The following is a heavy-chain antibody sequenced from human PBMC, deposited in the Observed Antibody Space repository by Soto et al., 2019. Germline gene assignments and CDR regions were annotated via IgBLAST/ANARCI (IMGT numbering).Heavy chain of an antibody. D-gene: IGHD6-13*01. CDR2: ITDSGTGT. CDR1: GFTFSSCV. CDR3: AKGLINGRWYAED. Sequence: EVHLLESGGGLVHPGESLRLSCGASGFTFSSCVMTWVRQAPGKGLEWVSCITDSGTGTYYADSVKGRFTISRDNSKNNMYLQMNKLRAEDTGVYYCAKGLINGRWYAEDWGQGTLVTVSS. V-gene: IGHV3-23*01. J-gene: IGHJ4*02.